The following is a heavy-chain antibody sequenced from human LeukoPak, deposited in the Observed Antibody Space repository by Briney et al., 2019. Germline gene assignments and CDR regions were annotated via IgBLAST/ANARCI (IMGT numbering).Heavy chain of an antibody. V-gene: IGHV4-34*01. J-gene: IGHJ6*02. D-gene: IGHD3-10*01. CDR2: INHSGST. CDR1: GGSFSGYY. Sequence: SETLSLTCAVYGGSFSGYYWSWIRQPPGKGLEWIGEINHSGSTNYNPSLKSRVTIPVDTSKNQFSLKLSSVTAADMAVYYCARGSRSSMVRGVLSYGMDVWGQGTAVTVSS. CDR3: ARGSRSSMVRGVLSYGMDV.